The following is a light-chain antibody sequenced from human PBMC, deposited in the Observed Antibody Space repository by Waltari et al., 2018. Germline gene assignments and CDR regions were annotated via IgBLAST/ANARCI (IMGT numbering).Light chain of an antibody. CDR3: CSYAGSSTNV. J-gene: IGLJ1*01. V-gene: IGLV2-23*01. CDR2: EGS. Sequence: QSALTQPASVSGSPGQSITISCTGTSSDVGSYNLVSWYQQHPGKAPKLMIYEGSKRPSGVSNRFSGSKSGNTASLTISWLQAEDEADYYCCSYAGSSTNVFGTGTKVTVL. CDR1: SSDVGSYNL.